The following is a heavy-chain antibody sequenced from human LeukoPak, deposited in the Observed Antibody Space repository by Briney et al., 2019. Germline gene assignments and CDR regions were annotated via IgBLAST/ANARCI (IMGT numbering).Heavy chain of an antibody. J-gene: IGHJ3*01. D-gene: IGHD6-19*01. CDR2: ISGSCDST. CDR3: AKGTGSGWYDAFDF. V-gene: IGHV3-23*01. CDR1: GFTFSSYA. Sequence: GGSLRLSCAASGFTFSSYAMSWVRQAPGQGLEWVSSISGSCDSTYYADSVKGRFTISRDNSKNTLYLQMNSLRADDTAVYYCAKGTGSGWYDAFDFWGQGTMVTISS.